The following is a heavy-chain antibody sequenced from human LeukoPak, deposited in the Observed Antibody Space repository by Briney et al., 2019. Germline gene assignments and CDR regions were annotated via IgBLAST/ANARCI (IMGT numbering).Heavy chain of an antibody. J-gene: IGHJ5*02. Sequence: SETLSLTRTVSGDSINSNYWSWIRQPPGRGLEWIGYTYDSGSTKVNPSLKSRVTIVDTSKNLFSLKLTSVTAADTAVYYCATCRDEFGDYGFTSWGQGTLVTVSS. CDR2: TYDSGST. CDR3: ATCRDEFGDYGFTS. V-gene: IGHV4-59*01. CDR1: GDSINSNY. D-gene: IGHD4-17*01.